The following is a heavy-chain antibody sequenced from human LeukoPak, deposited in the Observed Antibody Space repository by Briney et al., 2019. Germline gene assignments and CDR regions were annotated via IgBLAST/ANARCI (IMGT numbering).Heavy chain of an antibody. V-gene: IGHV3-33*01. CDR2: IWYDGSNK. J-gene: IGHJ4*02. Sequence: GGSLRLSCAASGFTFSSYGMHWVRQAPGKGLEWVAVIWYDGSNKYYADSVKGRFTISRDNSKNTLYLQMNSLRAEDTAVYYCAREGGSYEYSFDYWGQGTLVTVSS. CDR3: AREGGSYEYSFDY. D-gene: IGHD1-26*01. CDR1: GFTFSSYG.